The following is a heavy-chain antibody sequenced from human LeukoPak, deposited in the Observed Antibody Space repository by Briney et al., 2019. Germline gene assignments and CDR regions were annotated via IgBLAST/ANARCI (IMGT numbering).Heavy chain of an antibody. CDR3: ARDPVLYCSSTSCYGYFDY. Sequence: GGSLRLSCAASGFTFSSYWMSWVRQAPGKGLEWVANIKQDGSEKYYVDSVKGRFTISRDNAKNSLYLQMNSLRAEDTAVYYCARDPVLYCSSTSCYGYFDYWGQGTLVTVSS. J-gene: IGHJ4*02. V-gene: IGHV3-7*05. CDR2: IKQDGSEK. CDR1: GFTFSSYW. D-gene: IGHD2-2*01.